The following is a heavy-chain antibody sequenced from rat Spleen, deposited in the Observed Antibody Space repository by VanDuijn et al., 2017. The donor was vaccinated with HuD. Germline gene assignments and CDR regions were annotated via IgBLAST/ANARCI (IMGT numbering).Heavy chain of an antibody. Sequence: EVQLVESGGGLVQPGRSLKLSCVASGFTFNNYWMTWIRQAPGKGLEWVASITNTGGSTYYPDSVKGRFTISRYNAKNTQYLQMDRLRSADTATYYCARRGRGYFDYWGQGVMVTVSS. J-gene: IGHJ2*01. CDR3: ARRGRGYFDY. V-gene: IGHV5-31*01. CDR2: ITNTGGST. CDR1: GFTFNNYW. D-gene: IGHD1-11*01.